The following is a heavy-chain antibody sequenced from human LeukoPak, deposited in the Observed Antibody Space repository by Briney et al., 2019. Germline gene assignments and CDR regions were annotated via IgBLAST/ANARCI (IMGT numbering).Heavy chain of an antibody. CDR2: IIPIFGTA. D-gene: IGHD3-3*01. J-gene: IGHJ6*04. Sequence: SVKVSCKASGGTFSSYAISWVRQAPGQGLEWMGRIIPIFGTANYAQKFQGRVTITTDESTSTAYMELSSLRSENTAVYYCARILRFFRTLDVWGKGTTVTVSS. CDR3: ARILRFFRTLDV. CDR1: GGTFSSYA. V-gene: IGHV1-69*05.